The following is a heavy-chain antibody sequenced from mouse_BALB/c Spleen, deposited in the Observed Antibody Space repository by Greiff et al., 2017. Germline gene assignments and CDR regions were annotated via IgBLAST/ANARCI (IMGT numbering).Heavy chain of an antibody. CDR3: ARGQDYRYDGYAMDY. Sequence: EVKLMESGGGLVKPGGSLKLSCAASGFTFSSYAMSWVRQTPEKRLEWVASISSGGSTYYPDSVKGRFTISRDNARNILYLQMSSLRSEDTAMYYCARGQDYRYDGYAMDYWGQGTSVTVSS. J-gene: IGHJ4*01. V-gene: IGHV5-6-5*01. CDR2: ISSGGST. CDR1: GFTFSSYA. D-gene: IGHD2-14*01.